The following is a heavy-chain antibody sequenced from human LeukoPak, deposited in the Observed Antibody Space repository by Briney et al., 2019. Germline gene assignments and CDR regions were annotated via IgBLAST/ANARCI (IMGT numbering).Heavy chain of an antibody. CDR1: GYTSTGYY. CDR2: INPSSGGT. Sequence: ASVKVSCKASGYTSTGYYMHWVRQAPGPGLEWMGRINPSSGGTNCAQMFQGRVTMTRDTSISTAYMELSRLRSDDTAVYYCARDAQRGYYDILTGYYCWGQGTLVTVSS. V-gene: IGHV1-2*06. CDR3: ARDAQRGYYDILTGYYC. J-gene: IGHJ4*02. D-gene: IGHD3-9*01.